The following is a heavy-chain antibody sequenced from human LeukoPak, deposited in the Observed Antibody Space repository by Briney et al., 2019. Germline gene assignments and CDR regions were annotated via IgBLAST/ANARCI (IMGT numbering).Heavy chain of an antibody. V-gene: IGHV3-7*05. CDR2: IKEDGTEK. D-gene: IGHD1-26*01. CDR1: GFTFSDLW. J-gene: IGHJ3*02. CDR3: ARDPSGNDAFDI. Sequence: GGSLRLSCAASGFTFSDLWMSWVRQAPGKGLEWVTNIKEDGTEKYYVDSVRGRLTISRDNAKNSLFLQMNSLRPEDTAVYYCARDPSGNDAFDIWGQGTKVTVSS.